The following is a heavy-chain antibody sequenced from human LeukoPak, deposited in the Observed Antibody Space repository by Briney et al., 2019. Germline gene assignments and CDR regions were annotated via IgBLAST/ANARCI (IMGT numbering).Heavy chain of an antibody. V-gene: IGHV3-23*01. Sequence: GGSLRLSCAASGFTFPTFAMTWVRQAPGKGLEWVAPITVSGTTTYIADSVKGRFTISRDNSKSTVYLQMNSLRVDDTAVYYCAKDAYFYGSGSYFDAIDVWGQGTLVTVS. CDR1: GFTFPTFA. J-gene: IGHJ3*01. CDR3: AKDAYFYGSGSYFDAIDV. CDR2: ITVSGTTT. D-gene: IGHD3-10*01.